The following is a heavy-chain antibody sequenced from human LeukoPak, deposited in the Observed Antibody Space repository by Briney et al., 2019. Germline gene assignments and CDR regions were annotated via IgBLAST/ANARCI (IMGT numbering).Heavy chain of an antibody. V-gene: IGHV4-34*01. CDR2: INHSGST. Sequence: KPSETLSLTCAVYGGSFRGYYWSWIRQPPGKGLEWIGEINHSGSTNYNPSLKSRVTISVDTSKNQFSLKLSSVTAADTAVYYCARGVGTYYDFWSGYYKPTKFDYWGQGTLVTVSS. J-gene: IGHJ4*02. D-gene: IGHD3-3*01. CDR1: GGSFRGYY. CDR3: ARGVGTYYDFWSGYYKPTKFDY.